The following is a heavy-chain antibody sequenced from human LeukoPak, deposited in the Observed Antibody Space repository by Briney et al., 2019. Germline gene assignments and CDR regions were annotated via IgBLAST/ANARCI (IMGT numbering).Heavy chain of an antibody. Sequence: SETLSLTCTVSGGSISSSSYYWGWIRQPPGKGLEWIGSIYYSGSTYYNPSLKSRVTISVDTSKNQFSLELSSVTAADTAVYYCARAWASNYVWGSYRPRGYYFDYWGQGTLVTVSS. CDR1: GGSISSSSYY. D-gene: IGHD3-16*02. J-gene: IGHJ4*02. V-gene: IGHV4-39*01. CDR3: ARAWASNYVWGSYRPRGYYFDY. CDR2: IYYSGST.